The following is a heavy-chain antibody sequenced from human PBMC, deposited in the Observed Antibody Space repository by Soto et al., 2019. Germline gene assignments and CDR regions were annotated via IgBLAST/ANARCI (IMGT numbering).Heavy chain of an antibody. J-gene: IGHJ4*02. V-gene: IGHV4-31*03. Sequence: PSETLSLTCTVSGGSISSGGYYWSWIRQHPGKGLEWIGYIYYSGSTYYNPSLKSRVTISVDTSKNQFSLKLSSVTAADTAVYYCARGVRSSSLNFDYWGQGTLVTVSS. CDR3: ARGVRSSSLNFDY. CDR2: IYYSGST. D-gene: IGHD6-6*01. CDR1: GGSISSGGYY.